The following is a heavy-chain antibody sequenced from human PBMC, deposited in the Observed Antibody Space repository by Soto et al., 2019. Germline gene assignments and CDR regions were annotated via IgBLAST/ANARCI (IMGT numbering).Heavy chain of an antibody. D-gene: IGHD3-22*01. Sequence: PGGSLRLSCAASGFAVGSNFMSWVRQAPGKGLQWVSLIYAGGSTYYADSVKGRFTISRDKSKNTLFLQMNSLRAEDTAVYYCARGARMGYYDSSGYCFDPWGQGTLVTLSS. V-gene: IGHV3-66*01. CDR1: GFAVGSNF. J-gene: IGHJ5*02. CDR3: ARGARMGYYDSSGYCFDP. CDR2: IYAGGST.